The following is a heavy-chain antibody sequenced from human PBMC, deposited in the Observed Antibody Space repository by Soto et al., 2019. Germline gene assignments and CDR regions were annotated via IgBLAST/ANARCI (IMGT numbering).Heavy chain of an antibody. J-gene: IGHJ6*03. CDR2: IYSGGST. D-gene: IGHD4-17*01. V-gene: IGHV3-53*04. Sequence: GGSLRLSCAASGFTVSSNYMSWVRQAPGKGLEWVSVIYSGGSTYYADSVKGRFTISRHNSKNKLYLQMNSLRAEDTAVYYCARVRGYGDYVLYYYYYMDVWGKGTTVTVSS. CDR1: GFTVSSNY. CDR3: ARVRGYGDYVLYYYYYMDV.